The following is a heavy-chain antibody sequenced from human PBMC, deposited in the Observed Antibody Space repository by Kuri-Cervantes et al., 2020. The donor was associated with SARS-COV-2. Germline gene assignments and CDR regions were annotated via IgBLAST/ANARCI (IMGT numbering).Heavy chain of an antibody. Sequence: ASVKVSCKASGYTFTSYYMHWVRQAPGQGLEWMGIINPSGGSTSYAQKFQGRVTMTEDTSTDTAYMELSSLRSEDTAVYYCATGPPYCSSTSCSRWFDPWGQGTLVTVSS. J-gene: IGHJ5*02. CDR1: GYTFTSYY. CDR3: ATGPPYCSSTSCSRWFDP. CDR2: INPSGGST. V-gene: IGHV1-46*01. D-gene: IGHD2-2*01.